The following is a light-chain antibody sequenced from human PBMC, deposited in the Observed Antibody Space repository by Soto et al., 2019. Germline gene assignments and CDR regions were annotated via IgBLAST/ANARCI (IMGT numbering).Light chain of an antibody. V-gene: IGLV1-44*01. CDR2: SNN. CDR3: AAWDDSLNGYV. CDR1: SSNIGSNT. Sequence: QSVLTQPPSASGTPGQRVTISCSGSSSNIGSNTVNWYQQLPGTAPKLLIYSNNQRPSGVPDRFSGSKSGTSASLAISGLQSEDEADYYGAAWDDSLNGYVFGTGTKHTVL. J-gene: IGLJ1*01.